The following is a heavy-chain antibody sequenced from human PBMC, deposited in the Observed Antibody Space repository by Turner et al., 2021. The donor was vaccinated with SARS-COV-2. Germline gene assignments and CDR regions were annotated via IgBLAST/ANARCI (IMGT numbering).Heavy chain of an antibody. V-gene: IGHV3-30*18. D-gene: IGHD2-15*01. CDR1: GFTFSSYG. CDR3: AKTHASYCSGGSCYSGYFDY. Sequence: QVQLVESGGGVVQPGRSLRLSCAASGFTFSSYGMHWVRQAPGKGLEWVAVISYDGSNKYYADSVKGRFTISRDNSKNTLYLQMNSLRAEDTAVYYCAKTHASYCSGGSCYSGYFDYWGQGTLVTVSS. CDR2: ISYDGSNK. J-gene: IGHJ4*02.